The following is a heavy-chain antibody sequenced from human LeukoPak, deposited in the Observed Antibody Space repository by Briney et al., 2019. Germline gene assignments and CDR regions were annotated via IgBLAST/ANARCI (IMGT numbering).Heavy chain of an antibody. CDR3: ARQGGSLFFDY. D-gene: IGHD1-26*01. CDR2: IYPGDSDT. J-gene: IGHJ4*02. V-gene: IGHV5-51*01. Sequence: GESLKISCKGSGYSFTTNWIGWVRQMPGKGLEWMGIIYPGDSDTKYSPSFQGQVTISADKSITTAYLQWSSLKASDTAIYYCARQGGSLFFDYWGQGTLVTVSS. CDR1: GYSFTTNW.